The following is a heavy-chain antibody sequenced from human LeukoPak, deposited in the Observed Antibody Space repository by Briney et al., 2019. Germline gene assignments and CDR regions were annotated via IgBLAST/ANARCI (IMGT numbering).Heavy chain of an antibody. Sequence: SGGSLRPSCAASGFTFSDYYMSWIRQAPGKGLEWVSYISSSGSTIYYADSVKGQFAISRDNSKNTLYLQMNSLRAEDTAVYYCARPDEGYFDYWGQGTLVTVSS. CDR1: GFTFSDYY. CDR3: ARPDEGYFDY. CDR2: ISSSGSTI. V-gene: IGHV3-11*04. J-gene: IGHJ4*02.